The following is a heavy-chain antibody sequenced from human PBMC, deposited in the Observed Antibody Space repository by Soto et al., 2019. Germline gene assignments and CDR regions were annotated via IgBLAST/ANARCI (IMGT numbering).Heavy chain of an antibody. Sequence: SETLSLTCAVSGGSISSGGYAWNWIRQPPGKGLEWIGYIYHSGYTSYNPSLKNRVTISVDKSKNQFSLTLSFVTAADTAVYYCARDSLTGNYFDPCGQG. CDR2: IYHSGYT. CDR3: ARDSLTGNYFDP. CDR1: GGSISSGGYA. D-gene: IGHD1-7*01. V-gene: IGHV4-30-2*01. J-gene: IGHJ5*02.